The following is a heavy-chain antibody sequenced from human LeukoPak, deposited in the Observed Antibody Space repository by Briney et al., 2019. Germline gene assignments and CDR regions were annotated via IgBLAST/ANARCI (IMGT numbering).Heavy chain of an antibody. V-gene: IGHV3-53*01. CDR2: IYSGGST. CDR3: ARELRYYDIGDAFDI. Sequence: TGGSLRLSCAASGFTVSSNYMSWVRQAPGKGLEWVSVIYSGGSTYYADSVKGRFTISRDNSKNTLYLQMNSLRAEDTAVYYCARELRYYDIGDAFDIWGQGTMVTVSS. D-gene: IGHD3-22*01. J-gene: IGHJ3*02. CDR1: GFTVSSNY.